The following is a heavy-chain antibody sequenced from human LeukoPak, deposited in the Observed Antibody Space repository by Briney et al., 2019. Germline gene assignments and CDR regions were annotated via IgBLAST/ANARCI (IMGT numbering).Heavy chain of an antibody. Sequence: ASVKVSCKASGYTFTSYDINWVRQATGQGLEWMGWMNPNSGNTGYAQKFQGRVIMTRNTSISTAYMELSSLRSEDTAVYYCVRVRRDDFWSGYYTITGFDPWGQGTLVTVSS. CDR2: MNPNSGNT. J-gene: IGHJ5*02. CDR3: VRVRRDDFWSGYYTITGFDP. D-gene: IGHD3-3*01. CDR1: GYTFTSYD. V-gene: IGHV1-8*01.